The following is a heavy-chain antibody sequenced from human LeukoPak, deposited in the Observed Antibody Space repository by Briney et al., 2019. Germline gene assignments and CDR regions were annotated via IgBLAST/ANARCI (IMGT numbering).Heavy chain of an antibody. D-gene: IGHD6-19*01. CDR3: ARVLTDSRGWYHFDY. CDR2: ITGTSSTI. CDR1: GFTFSSYE. J-gene: IGHJ4*02. Sequence: PGGSLRLSCAAFGFTFSSYEMNWVRQAPGKGLEWVSYITGTSSTIYYADSVKGRFTVSRDNARNSLYLQMNSLRDEDTAVYYCARVLTDSRGWYHFDYWGQGTLVTVSS. V-gene: IGHV3-48*03.